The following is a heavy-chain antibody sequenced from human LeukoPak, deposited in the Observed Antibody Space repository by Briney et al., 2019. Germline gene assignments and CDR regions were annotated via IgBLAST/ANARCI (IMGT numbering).Heavy chain of an antibody. D-gene: IGHD6-19*01. Sequence: KQDGGEEYYVDSVKGRFTISRDNAKNSLYLQMNSLRAEDTAVYYCARDGSGWSGIDYWGQGSLVTVSS. CDR3: ARDGSGWSGIDY. V-gene: IGHV3-7*01. J-gene: IGHJ4*02. CDR2: KQDGGEE.